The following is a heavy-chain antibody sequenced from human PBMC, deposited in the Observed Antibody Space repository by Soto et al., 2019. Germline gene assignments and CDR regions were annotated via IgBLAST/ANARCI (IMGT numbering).Heavy chain of an antibody. CDR2: TRNKANSHTT. Sequence: LRLSCEASGFTFSDHYMDWVRQAPGKGLEWVGRTRNKANSHTTEYAASVKGRFTISRDDSKNSLYLQMNSLKIEDTAVYYCARATTVTDYWGQGTLVTVSS. J-gene: IGHJ4*02. V-gene: IGHV3-72*01. CDR3: ARATTVTDY. CDR1: GFTFSDHY. D-gene: IGHD4-17*01.